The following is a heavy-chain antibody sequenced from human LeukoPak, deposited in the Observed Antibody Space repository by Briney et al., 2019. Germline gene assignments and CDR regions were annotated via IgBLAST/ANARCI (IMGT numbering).Heavy chain of an antibody. D-gene: IGHD1-1*01. CDR2: ISGSDGST. CDR1: GFTFSIYA. V-gene: IGHV3-23*01. CDR3: AKERLRYYYGMDV. J-gene: IGHJ6*02. Sequence: GGSLRLSCVASGFTFSIYAMSWVRQAPGKGLEWVSSISGSDGSTYYADSVKGRFTISRDNSKNTLYLQMNSLRAEDTALYYCAKERLRYYYGMDVWGQGTTVTVSS.